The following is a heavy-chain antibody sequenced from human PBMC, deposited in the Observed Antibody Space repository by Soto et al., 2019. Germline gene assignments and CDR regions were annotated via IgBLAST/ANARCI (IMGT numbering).Heavy chain of an antibody. Sequence: QVQLQESGPGLVKPSQTLSLTCTVSGGSISSGGYYWSWIRQHPGKGLEWIGYIYYSGSTYYNPSLRSRVTISVDTSKNLFSLKLSSVTAADTAVYYCARVPAVAARNWYFDLWGRGTLVTVSS. CDR1: GGSISSGGYY. J-gene: IGHJ2*01. CDR2: IYYSGST. D-gene: IGHD6-6*01. V-gene: IGHV4-31*03. CDR3: ARVPAVAARNWYFDL.